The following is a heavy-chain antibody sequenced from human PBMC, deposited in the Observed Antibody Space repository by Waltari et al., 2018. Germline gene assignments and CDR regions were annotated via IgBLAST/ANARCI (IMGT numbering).Heavy chain of an antibody. V-gene: IGHV3-7*01. Sequence: EVQVVASGGDWVQPGGSLRLPCAASGFTFSTSWMNWVRQAPGKGLEWVAVIKPDGSEKDYVDSVKGRFTISRDNAKNSLYLQMNNLRADDTGLYYCVRSIDYWGQGTLVTVSS. CDR1: GFTFSTSW. CDR3: VRSIDY. J-gene: IGHJ4*02. CDR2: IKPDGSEK.